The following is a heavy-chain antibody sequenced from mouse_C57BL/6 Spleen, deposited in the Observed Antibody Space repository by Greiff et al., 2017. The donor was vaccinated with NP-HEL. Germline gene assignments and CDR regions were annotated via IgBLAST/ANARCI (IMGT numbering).Heavy chain of an antibody. J-gene: IGHJ2*01. V-gene: IGHV14-4*01. CDR3: TTGYYGSDC. Sequence: VQLQQSGAELVRPGASVKLSCTASGFNITDDYMHWVKPRPEQGLEWIGWIDPENGDPEYASKFQGKATITADTSSNTAYLHLSSLTSEDTAVYYCTTGYYGSDCWGQGTTLTVSS. CDR2: IDPENGDP. CDR1: GFNITDDY. D-gene: IGHD1-1*01.